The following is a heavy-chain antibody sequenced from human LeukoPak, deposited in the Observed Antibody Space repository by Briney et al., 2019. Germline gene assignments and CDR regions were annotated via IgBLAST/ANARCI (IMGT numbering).Heavy chain of an antibody. J-gene: IGHJ4*02. CDR1: GYTFTSYG. Sequence: ASVKVSCKASGYTFTSYGISWVRQAPGQGLEWMGWISAYNGNTNYAQKLQGRVTMTTDTSTSTAYMELRSLRSDDTAVYYCARVLSGQSIWLGELSFNYFDYWGQGTLVTVSS. CDR3: ARVLSGQSIWLGELSFNYFDY. D-gene: IGHD3-10*01. CDR2: ISAYNGNT. V-gene: IGHV1-18*01.